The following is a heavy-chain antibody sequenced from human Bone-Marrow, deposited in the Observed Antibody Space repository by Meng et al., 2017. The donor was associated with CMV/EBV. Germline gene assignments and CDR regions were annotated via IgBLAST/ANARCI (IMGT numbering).Heavy chain of an antibody. V-gene: IGHV3-48*01. CDR3: AKDRRYQSHFDH. CDR2: ISSSSSAI. CDR1: GFTFSSHT. Sequence: GGSLRLSCAASGFTFSSHTMHWVRQAPGKGLEWVSYISSSSSAIYYTDSVKGRFTISRDNSKNTLYLQMNSLRAEDTAVYHCAKDRRYQSHFDHWGQGTLVTVYS. J-gene: IGHJ4*02. D-gene: IGHD1-26*01.